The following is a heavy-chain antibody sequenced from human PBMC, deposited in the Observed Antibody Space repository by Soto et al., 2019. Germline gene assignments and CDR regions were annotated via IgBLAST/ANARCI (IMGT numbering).Heavy chain of an antibody. CDR2: IDGDGRRT. Sequence: GGSLRLSCAASGFTFSRDWMHWVRQAPGQGLVWVSRIDGDGRRTNYADSVEGRVSISRDNAKNTLYLQMNSLRAEDTAVYYCARGALHNFYMDVWGKGTTVTVSS. CDR1: GFTFSRDW. J-gene: IGHJ6*03. CDR3: ARGALHNFYMDV. V-gene: IGHV3-74*01.